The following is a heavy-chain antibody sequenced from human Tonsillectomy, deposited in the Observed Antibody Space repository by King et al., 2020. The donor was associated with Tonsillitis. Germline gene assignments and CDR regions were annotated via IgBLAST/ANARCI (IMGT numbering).Heavy chain of an antibody. D-gene: IGHD2-21*02. V-gene: IGHV3-30*18. CDR2: ISYVGSNK. J-gene: IGHJ4*02. CDR3: AKEWHIVVVTARPPFDY. Sequence: VQLVESGGGVVQPGRSLRLSCAASGFTFSSNGMHWVRQAPGKGLEGVAVISYVGSNKYYADSVKGRFTISGDNSKNTLFLQMNSLRAEDTAVYYCAKEWHIVVVTARPPFDYWGQGTLVTVSS. CDR1: GFTFSSNG.